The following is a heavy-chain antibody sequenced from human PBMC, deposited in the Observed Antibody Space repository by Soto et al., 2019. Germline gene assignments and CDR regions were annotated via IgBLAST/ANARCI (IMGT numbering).Heavy chain of an antibody. D-gene: IGHD3-22*01. J-gene: IGHJ4*01. CDR1: GYTFTSYG. Sequence: QVQLVQSGAEVKKPGASVKVSCKASGYTFTSYGISWVRQAPGQGLEGMGWISAYNGNTNYSQKLQGRVTMTTATSTSTAYMEMRRLRTDDTAVSYCARNDSSGYSLQLYRYWGHGTLVTVSS. CDR2: ISAYNGNT. V-gene: IGHV1-18*04. CDR3: ARNDSSGYSLQLYRY.